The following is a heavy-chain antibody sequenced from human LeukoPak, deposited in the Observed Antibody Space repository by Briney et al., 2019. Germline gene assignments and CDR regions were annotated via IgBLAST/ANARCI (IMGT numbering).Heavy chain of an antibody. Sequence: GRCLRLSCVGLGFIPSSYEMNWVRHAPGKGREWVSYISSSGSNIYYADSVKGRFTISRDNAKNSLYLQMNSLRAEDTAVYYCARDLAGVFISWGQGTLVTVSS. CDR2: ISSSGSNI. V-gene: IGHV3-48*03. CDR3: ARDLAGVFIS. J-gene: IGHJ5*02. D-gene: IGHD3-10*01. CDR1: GFIPSSYE.